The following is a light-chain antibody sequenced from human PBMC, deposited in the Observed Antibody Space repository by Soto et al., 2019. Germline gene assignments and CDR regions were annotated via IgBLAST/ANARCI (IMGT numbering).Light chain of an antibody. CDR3: QSYDSSLSGYV. J-gene: IGLJ1*01. V-gene: IGLV1-40*01. CDR1: SSNIGAGCD. CDR2: GNS. Sequence: QSVLTQPPSVSGAPGQRVTISCTGSSSNIGAGCDVHWYQQLPETAPKLLIYGNSNRPSGVPDRFSGSKSGTSASLAITGLQAEDEADYYCQSYDSSLSGYVFGTGTKLTVL.